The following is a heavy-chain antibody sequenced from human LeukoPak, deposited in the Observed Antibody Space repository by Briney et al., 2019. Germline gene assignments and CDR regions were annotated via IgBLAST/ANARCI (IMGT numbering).Heavy chain of an antibody. J-gene: IGHJ4*02. CDR1: GGSISSGDYY. CDR3: ARERIAELVDY. D-gene: IGHD6-13*01. V-gene: IGHV4-30-4*01. CDR2: IYYSGST. Sequence: SETLSLTCTVSGGSISSGDYYWSWIRQPPGKGLEWIGYIYYSGSTYYNPSLKSRVTISVDTSKNQFPLKLSSVTAADTAVYYCARERIAELVDYWGQGTLVTVSS.